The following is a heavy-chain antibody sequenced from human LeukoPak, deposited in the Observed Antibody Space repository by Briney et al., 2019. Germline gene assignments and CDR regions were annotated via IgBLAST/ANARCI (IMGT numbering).Heavy chain of an antibody. CDR3: ARDGLIRGVPYYYYMDV. V-gene: IGHV4-34*01. D-gene: IGHD3-16*01. CDR2: INHSGST. CDR1: GGSFSGYY. Sequence: SETLSLTCAVYGGSFSGYYWSWIRQPPGKGLEWIGEINHSGSTNYNPSLKSRVTISVDTSKNQFSLKLSSVTAADTAVYYCARDGLIRGVPYYYYMDVWGKGTTVTISS. J-gene: IGHJ6*03.